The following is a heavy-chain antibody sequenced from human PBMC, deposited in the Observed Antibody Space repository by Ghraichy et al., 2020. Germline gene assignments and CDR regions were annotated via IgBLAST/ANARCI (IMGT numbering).Heavy chain of an antibody. Sequence: SVKVSCKASGGTFSSYAISWVRQAPGQGLEWMGGIIPIFGTANYAQKFQGRVTITADESTSTAYMELSSLRSEDTAVYYCARVGRRIRFLEWRAHPGYYGMDVWGQGTTVTVSS. J-gene: IGHJ6*02. CDR1: GGTFSSYA. CDR2: IIPIFGTA. D-gene: IGHD3-3*01. CDR3: ARVGRRIRFLEWRAHPGYYGMDV. V-gene: IGHV1-69*13.